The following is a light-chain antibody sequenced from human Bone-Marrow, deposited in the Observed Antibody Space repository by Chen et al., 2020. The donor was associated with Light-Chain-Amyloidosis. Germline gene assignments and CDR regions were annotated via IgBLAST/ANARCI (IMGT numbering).Light chain of an antibody. CDR1: QTIDTF. V-gene: IGKV1-39*01. Sequence: DIQMTQSPSALSASVGDRVTITCRASQTIDTFLNWYQQRPGKAPKLLIYAASSLQSGVPSRFSGSRSGTEFSLTINTLLPEEFATYFCTQSCKTPRTCGQGTTVEI. CDR3: TQSCKTPRT. J-gene: IGKJ1*01. CDR2: AAS.